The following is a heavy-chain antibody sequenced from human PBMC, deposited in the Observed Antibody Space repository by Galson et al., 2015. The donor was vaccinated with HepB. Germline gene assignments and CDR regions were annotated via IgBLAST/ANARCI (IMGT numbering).Heavy chain of an antibody. CDR3: ARVEEMATGRYYFDY. CDR1: GGTFSSYA. J-gene: IGHJ4*02. V-gene: IGHV1-69*13. CDR2: IIPIFGTA. Sequence: SVKVSCKASGGTFSSYAISWVRQAPGQGLEWMGGIIPIFGTANYAQKFQGRVTITADESTSTAYMELSSLRSEDTAVYYCARVEEMATGRYYFDYWGQGTPVTVSS. D-gene: IGHD5-24*01.